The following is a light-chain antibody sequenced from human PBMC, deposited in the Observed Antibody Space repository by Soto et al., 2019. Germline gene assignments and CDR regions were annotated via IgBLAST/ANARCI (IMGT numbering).Light chain of an antibody. Sequence: EVVLSQTPGTLSLSPGERATLSCRASQSVRSTYFAWYQHKPGQAPRLLIFDASTRATGIPDRFSGSGSGTDFTLTISRLEPEDFALYYCHQYGHSPATFGGGTKVDIK. V-gene: IGKV3-20*01. CDR2: DAS. CDR1: QSVRSTY. J-gene: IGKJ4*01. CDR3: HQYGHSPAT.